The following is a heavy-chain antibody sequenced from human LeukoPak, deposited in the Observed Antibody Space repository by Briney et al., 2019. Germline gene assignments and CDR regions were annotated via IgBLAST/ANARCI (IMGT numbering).Heavy chain of an antibody. CDR1: GGSISISPYY. Sequence: PSETLSLTCTVSGGSISISPYYWGWIRQPPGKGLEWIGSIYYSGTTHYNPSLESRVTISVDTSKNQFSLKLASVTAADTAIYYCAKGAGGFSYYNWFDPWGQGTLVTVSS. V-gene: IGHV4-39*07. D-gene: IGHD5-18*01. CDR2: IYYSGTT. CDR3: AKGAGGFSYYNWFDP. J-gene: IGHJ5*02.